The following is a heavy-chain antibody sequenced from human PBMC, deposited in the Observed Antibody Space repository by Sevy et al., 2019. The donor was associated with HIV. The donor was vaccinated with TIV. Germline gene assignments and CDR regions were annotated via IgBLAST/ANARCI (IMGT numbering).Heavy chain of an antibody. CDR2: ISASGGST. Sequence: GGSLRLSCAASGFIFSGYVMSWVRQAPGKGLEWVSGISASGGSTYYADSVKGRFTTSRDNSKNTLYLEMNSLRAEDTAVYYCAKDASSSWTGGTFQHWGQGTLVTVSS. D-gene: IGHD6-13*01. CDR3: AKDASSSWTGGTFQH. V-gene: IGHV3-23*01. J-gene: IGHJ1*01. CDR1: GFIFSGYV.